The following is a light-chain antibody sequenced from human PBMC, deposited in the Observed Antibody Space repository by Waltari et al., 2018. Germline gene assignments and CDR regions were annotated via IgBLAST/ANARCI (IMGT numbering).Light chain of an antibody. CDR1: QSIGRY. CDR3: QNHERLPAT. CDR2: AAS. Sequence: EIVLTQSPGPLSLSPGERAPLSCRASQSIGRYLVWYQQKPGQAPRLLIYAASSRATGIPDRFSGSGSGTDFSLTISRLEPEDFAVYYCQNHERLPATFGQGTKVEIK. J-gene: IGKJ1*01. V-gene: IGKV3-20*01.